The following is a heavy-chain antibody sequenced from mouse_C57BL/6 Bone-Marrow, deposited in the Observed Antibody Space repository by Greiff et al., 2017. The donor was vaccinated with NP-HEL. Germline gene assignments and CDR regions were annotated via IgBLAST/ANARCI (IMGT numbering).Heavy chain of an antibody. CDR2: ISNGGGST. J-gene: IGHJ3*01. D-gene: IGHD3-2*02. CDR3: ARLLDSSGKDWFAY. Sequence: DVKLVESGGGLVQPGGSLKLSCAASGFTFSDYYMYWVRQTPEKRLEWVAYISNGGGSTYYPDTVKGRFTISRDNAKNTLYLQMSRLKSEDTAMYYGARLLDSSGKDWFAYWGQGTLVTVSA. CDR1: GFTFSDYY. V-gene: IGHV5-12*01.